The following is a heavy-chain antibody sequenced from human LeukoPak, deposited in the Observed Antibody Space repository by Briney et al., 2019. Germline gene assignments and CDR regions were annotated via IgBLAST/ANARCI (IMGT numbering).Heavy chain of an antibody. CDR1: GGSFGGYY. J-gene: IGHJ4*02. CDR3: ARGLSNYYDSSGYYYAY. CDR2: INHSGST. Sequence: SETLSLTCAVYGGSFGGYYWSWIRQPPGKGLEWIGEINHSGSTNYNPSLKSRVTISVDTSKNQFSLKLSSVTAADTAVYYCARGLSNYYDSSGYYYAYWGQGTLVTVSS. V-gene: IGHV4-34*01. D-gene: IGHD3-22*01.